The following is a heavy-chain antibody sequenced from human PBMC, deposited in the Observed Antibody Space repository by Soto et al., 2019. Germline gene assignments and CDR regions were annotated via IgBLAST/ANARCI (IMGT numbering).Heavy chain of an antibody. CDR2: IIPIFGTA. CDR1: GGTFSSYA. CDR3: ARGGMGYGGNSREYLQH. Sequence: PVKVSCKTSGGTFSSYAISWVRQAPGQGLEWMGGIIPIFGTANYAQKFQGRVTITADESTSTAYMELSSLRSEDTAVYYCARGGMGYGGNSREYLQHRRQRALGIVSA. D-gene: IGHD4-17*01. J-gene: IGHJ1*01. V-gene: IGHV1-69*13.